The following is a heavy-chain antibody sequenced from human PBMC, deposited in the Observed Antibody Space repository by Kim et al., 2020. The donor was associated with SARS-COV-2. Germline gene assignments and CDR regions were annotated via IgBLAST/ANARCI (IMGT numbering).Heavy chain of an antibody. J-gene: IGHJ6*02. CDR1: GYTFTSYG. CDR3: ARGRIYDSTALPIYYYYGMDV. V-gene: IGHV1-18*04. D-gene: IGHD3-22*01. CDR2: ISAYNGNT. Sequence: ASVKVSCKASGYTFTSYGISWVRQAPGQGLEWMGWISAYNGNTNYAQKLQGRVTMTTDTSTSTAYMELRSLRSDDTAVYYCARGRIYDSTALPIYYYYGMDVWGQGTTVTASS.